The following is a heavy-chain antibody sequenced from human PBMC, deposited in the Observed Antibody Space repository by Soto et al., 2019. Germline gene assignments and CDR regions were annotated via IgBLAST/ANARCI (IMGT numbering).Heavy chain of an antibody. D-gene: IGHD6-6*01. J-gene: IGHJ6*02. CDR3: AKERTSSTYDGMDV. CDR1: GFTFSDYA. CDR2: LTWGGSA. V-gene: IGHV3-23*01. Sequence: EVQLLESGGGLIQPGGSLRFSCAGSGFTFSDYAMIWVRQPPGKGLEWVSGLTWGGSAYYAESVRGRFTISRDNSKSILYVQMNSLRVEDSAVYYCAKERTSSTYDGMDVWGQGTPVTVSS.